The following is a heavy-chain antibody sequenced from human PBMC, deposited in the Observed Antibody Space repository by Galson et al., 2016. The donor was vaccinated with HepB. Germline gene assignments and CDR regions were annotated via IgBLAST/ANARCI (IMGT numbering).Heavy chain of an antibody. V-gene: IGHV1-69*06. CDR3: AGKRKIVIVPVALPEYYHHMNV. J-gene: IGHJ6*03. Sequence: SVKVSCKASGGSFSSYAINWLRQAPGQGPEWMGGVIPIFGTANYARNFQGRVTITADKFTSTAYMELTNLRSDDTAMYYCAGKRKIVIVPVALPEYYHHMNVWGKGTTVTVSS. CDR2: VIPIFGTA. D-gene: IGHD2-2*01. CDR1: GGSFSSYA.